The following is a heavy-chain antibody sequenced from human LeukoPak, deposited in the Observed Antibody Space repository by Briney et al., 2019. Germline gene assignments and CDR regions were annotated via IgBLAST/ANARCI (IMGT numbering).Heavy chain of an antibody. CDR2: INSDGSST. V-gene: IGHV3-74*01. Sequence: GGSLRLSCAASGFTFSSYWMHWVRQAPGKGLVWVSRINSDGSSTIYADSVKGRFTISRDNAKNTLYLQMNSLRVEDTAVYYCARVVDYYDSSGYYWFDYWGQGTLVTVSS. CDR1: GFTFSSYW. CDR3: ARVVDYYDSSGYYWFDY. J-gene: IGHJ4*02. D-gene: IGHD3-22*01.